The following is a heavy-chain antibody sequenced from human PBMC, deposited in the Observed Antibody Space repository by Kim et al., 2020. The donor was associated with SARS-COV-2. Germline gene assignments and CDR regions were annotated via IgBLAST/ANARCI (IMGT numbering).Heavy chain of an antibody. J-gene: IGHJ4*02. CDR2: ISYDGSNK. CDR3: ARDAYDFWSGYYTRFDY. CDR1: GFTFSSYA. Sequence: GGSLRLSCAASGFTFSSYAMHWVRQAPGKGLEWVAVISYDGSNKYYADSVKGRFTISRDNSKNTLYLQMNSLRAEDTAVYYCARDAYDFWSGYYTRFDYWGQGTLVTVSS. V-gene: IGHV3-30-3*01. D-gene: IGHD3-3*01.